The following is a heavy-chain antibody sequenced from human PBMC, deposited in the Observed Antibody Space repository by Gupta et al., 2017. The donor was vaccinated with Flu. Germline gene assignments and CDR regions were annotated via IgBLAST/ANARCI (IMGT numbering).Heavy chain of an antibody. J-gene: IGHJ6*02. CDR2: IWYDGSNK. CDR3: ARDDILSGYSEGYYYYGMDV. D-gene: IGHD3-9*01. CDR1: GFSFSSYG. V-gene: IGHV3-33*01. Sequence: QVQVVESGGGVVQPGRSLRLSCAASGFSFSSYGMHWVRQAPGKGLEWVAVIWYDGSNKYYADSVKGRFTISRDNSKNTLYLQMNSLRAEDTAVYYCARDDILSGYSEGYYYYGMDVWGQGTTVTVSS.